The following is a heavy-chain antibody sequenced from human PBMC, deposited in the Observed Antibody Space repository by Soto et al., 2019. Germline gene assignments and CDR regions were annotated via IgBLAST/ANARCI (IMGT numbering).Heavy chain of an antibody. CDR1: GDSISTYY. J-gene: IGHJ4*02. CDR2: IYYSGST. V-gene: IGHV4-59*01. Sequence: SETLSLTCTVSGDSISTYYWSWIRQPPGKGLEWIGYIYYSGSTNYNPSLKSRVTISLDTSKNQFSLMLNSMTAADTAVYYCARGFGSSWYYFDYWGLGTLVTVSS. CDR3: ARGFGSSWYYFDY. D-gene: IGHD6-13*01.